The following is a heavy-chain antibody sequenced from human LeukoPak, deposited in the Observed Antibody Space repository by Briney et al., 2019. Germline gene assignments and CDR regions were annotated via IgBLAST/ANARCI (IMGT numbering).Heavy chain of an antibody. CDR3: ARDVGYCSSTSCYGGPFDY. V-gene: IGHV3-20*04. Sequence: RPGASLRLSCAASGFTFDDYGMSWVRQAPGKGLEWVSGINWNGGSTGYADSVKGRFTISRDNAKNSLYLQMNSLRAEDTALYYCARDVGYCSSTSCYGGPFDYWGQGTLVTVSS. CDR1: GFTFDDYG. J-gene: IGHJ4*02. D-gene: IGHD2-2*01. CDR2: INWNGGST.